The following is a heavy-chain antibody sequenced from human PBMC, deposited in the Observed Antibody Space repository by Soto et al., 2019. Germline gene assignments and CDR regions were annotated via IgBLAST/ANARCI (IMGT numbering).Heavy chain of an antibody. Sequence: SETLSLTCAVYGGSFSGYKWSWIRQPPGKGLEWIGEVNHSGNTKYNPSLKSRVTISGDMSKKQFSLTLSSVTAADTGIYYCARVLHPSIDPRLSRFDPWGQGTQVTVYS. CDR1: GGSFSGYK. J-gene: IGHJ5*02. CDR2: VNHSGNT. V-gene: IGHV4-34*01. CDR3: ARVLHPSIDPRLSRFDP. D-gene: IGHD6-6*01.